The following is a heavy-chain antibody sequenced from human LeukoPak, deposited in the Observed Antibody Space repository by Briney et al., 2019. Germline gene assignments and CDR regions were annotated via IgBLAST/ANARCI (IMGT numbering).Heavy chain of an antibody. CDR2: IYYSGST. CDR3: SRGYGGRYFDY. D-gene: IGHD4-23*01. J-gene: IGHJ4*02. CDR1: GGSFSGYY. V-gene: IGHV4-31*11. Sequence: SETLSLTCAVYGGSFSGYYWSWIRQHPGKGLEWIGYIYYSGSTYYNPSLKSRVTISVDTSKNQFSLKLSSVTAADTAVYYCSRGYGGRYFDYWGQGTLVTVSS.